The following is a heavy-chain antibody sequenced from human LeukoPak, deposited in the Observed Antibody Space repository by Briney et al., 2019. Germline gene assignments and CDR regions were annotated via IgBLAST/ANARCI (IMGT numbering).Heavy chain of an antibody. V-gene: IGHV3-33*01. J-gene: IGHJ3*01. D-gene: IGHD6-19*01. CDR2: IWYGGTNK. CDR3: ARAYSSGSGVETFDV. Sequence: PGGSLRLSCAASGFTFSGYGMHWVRQAPGKGLEWVAVIWYGGTNKYYADSVKGRFTISRENSKNTLDLQMNSLRAEDTAVYYCARAYSSGSGVETFDVWGQGTMVTVSS. CDR1: GFTFSGYG.